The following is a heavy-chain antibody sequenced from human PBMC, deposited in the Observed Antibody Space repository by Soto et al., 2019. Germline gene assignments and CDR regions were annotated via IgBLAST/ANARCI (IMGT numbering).Heavy chain of an antibody. J-gene: IGHJ6*02. D-gene: IGHD2-2*01. CDR1: GYTFTSYG. Sequence: ASVKVSCKASGYTFTSYGISWVRQAPGQGLEWMGWISAYNGNTNYAQKLQGRVTITADKSTSTAYMELSSLRSEDTAVYYCARVRIVVVPAAIPYYGMDVWGQGTTVTVSS. V-gene: IGHV1-18*04. CDR2: ISAYNGNT. CDR3: ARVRIVVVPAAIPYYGMDV.